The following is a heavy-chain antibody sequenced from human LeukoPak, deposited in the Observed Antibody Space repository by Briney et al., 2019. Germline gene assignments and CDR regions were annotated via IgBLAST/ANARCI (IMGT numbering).Heavy chain of an antibody. CDR2: INPSGGST. D-gene: IGHD3-10*01. V-gene: IGHV1-46*01. J-gene: IGHJ5*02. Sequence: ASVKVSCKASGYTFTSYYTHWVRQAPGQGLEWMGIINPSGGSTRYAQKFQGRVTMTRDTSTSTVYMELSSLRSEDTAVYYCARAPYGSGSYYTTTFDPWGQGTLVTVSS. CDR3: ARAPYGSGSYYTTTFDP. CDR1: GYTFTSYY.